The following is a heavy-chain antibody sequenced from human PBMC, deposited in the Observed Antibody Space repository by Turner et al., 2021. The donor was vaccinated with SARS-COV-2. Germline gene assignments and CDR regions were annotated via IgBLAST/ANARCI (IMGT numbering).Heavy chain of an antibody. CDR1: GFTFSSYS. Sequence: EVQLVESGGGLVKPGGSLRLSCAASGFTFSSYSMNWVRQAPGKGLEWVSSISSSSSYIYYADSVKGRFTISRDNAKNSLYLQMNSLKAEDTAVYYCARPRWNYYDSSGYYPNAFDIWGQGTMVTVSS. J-gene: IGHJ3*02. CDR2: ISSSSSYI. V-gene: IGHV3-21*01. D-gene: IGHD3-22*01. CDR3: ARPRWNYYDSSGYYPNAFDI.